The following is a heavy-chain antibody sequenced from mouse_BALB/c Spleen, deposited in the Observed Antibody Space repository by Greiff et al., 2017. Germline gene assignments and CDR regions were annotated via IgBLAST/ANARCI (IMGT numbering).Heavy chain of an antibody. CDR1: GFNIKDTY. D-gene: IGHD2-1*01. CDR3: ATIYPGAMDY. CDR2: IDPANGNT. Sequence: EVQLQQSGAELVKPGASVKLSCTASGFNIKDTYMPWVKQRPEQGLEWIGRIDPANGNTKYDPKFQGKATITADTSSNTAYLQLSSLTSEDTAVYYCATIYPGAMDYWGQGTSVTVSS. J-gene: IGHJ4*01. V-gene: IGHV14-3*02.